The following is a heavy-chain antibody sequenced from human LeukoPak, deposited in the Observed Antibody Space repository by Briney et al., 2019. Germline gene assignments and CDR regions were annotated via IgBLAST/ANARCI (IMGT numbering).Heavy chain of an antibody. Sequence: TSGTLSLTCAVSGGSISSSNWWSWVRQPPGKRLEWIGEIYHSGSTNYSPSLKGRVTISVDKSKAQFSLKLSSVTAADTAVYYCARDPYDTTFHDAFDIWGQGTMVTVSS. D-gene: IGHD3-9*01. V-gene: IGHV4-4*02. CDR1: GGSISSSNW. CDR3: ARDPYDTTFHDAFDI. CDR2: IYHSGST. J-gene: IGHJ3*02.